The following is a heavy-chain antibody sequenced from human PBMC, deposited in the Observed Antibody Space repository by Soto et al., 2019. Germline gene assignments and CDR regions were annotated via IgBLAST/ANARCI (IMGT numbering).Heavy chain of an antibody. J-gene: IGHJ4*02. CDR3: ARDTGDGTFDF. Sequence: ASVKVSCKASGYTFSSYAMHWVRQAPGQRLEWMGWINAGYGNTKSSQKFQDRVTISRGTSASTAYMELTSLRSEDTAVYYCARDTGDGTFDFWGQGTLVTVSS. V-gene: IGHV1-3*01. CDR2: INAGYGNT. CDR1: GYTFSSYA. D-gene: IGHD7-27*01.